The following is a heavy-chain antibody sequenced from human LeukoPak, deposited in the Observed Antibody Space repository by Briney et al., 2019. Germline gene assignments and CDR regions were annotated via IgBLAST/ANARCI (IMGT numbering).Heavy chain of an antibody. CDR3: ARGARIVVVPAALNYFDY. CDR2: TNHSGST. CDR1: GGSFSGYY. V-gene: IGHV4-34*01. D-gene: IGHD2-2*01. J-gene: IGHJ4*02. Sequence: KPSETLSLTCAVYGGSFSGYYWSWLRQPPGKGLEWIGETNHSGSTNYNPSLKSRVTISVDTSKNQFSLKLSSVTAADTAVYYCARGARIVVVPAALNYFDYWGQGTLVTVSS.